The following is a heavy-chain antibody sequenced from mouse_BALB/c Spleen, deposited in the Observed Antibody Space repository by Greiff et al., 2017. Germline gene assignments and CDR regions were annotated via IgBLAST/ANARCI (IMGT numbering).Heavy chain of an antibody. D-gene: IGHD1-2*01. CDR1: GYTFTNYW. Sequence: QVQLQQSGAELVRPGTSVKISCKASGYTFTNYWLGLVKQRPGHGLEWIGDIYPGGGYTNYNEKFKGKATLTADTSSSTAYMQLSSLTSEDSAVYFCARGGTTAPDYWGQGTTLTVSS. CDR2: IYPGGGYT. J-gene: IGHJ2*01. CDR3: ARGGTTAPDY. V-gene: IGHV1-63*02.